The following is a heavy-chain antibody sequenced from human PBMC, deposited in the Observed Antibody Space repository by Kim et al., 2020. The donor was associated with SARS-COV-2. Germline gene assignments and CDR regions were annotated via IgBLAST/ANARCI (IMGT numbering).Heavy chain of an antibody. CDR3: AKGMVRGVISGGFDY. Sequence: DSVKGRCTISRDNSKNSLYLQMNSLRAEDTALYYCAKGMVRGVISGGFDYWGQGTLVTVSS. D-gene: IGHD3-10*01. V-gene: IGHV3-43D*03. J-gene: IGHJ4*02.